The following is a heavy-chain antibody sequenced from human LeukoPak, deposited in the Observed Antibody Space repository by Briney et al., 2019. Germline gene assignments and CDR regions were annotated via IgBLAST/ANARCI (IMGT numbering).Heavy chain of an antibody. V-gene: IGHV4-59*01. CDR3: ARGVYDILTGYTALDY. J-gene: IGHJ4*02. CDR1: GGSISSYY. CDR2: IYYSGST. Sequence: SETLFLTCTVSGGSISSYYWSWIRQPPGKGLEWIGYIYYSGSTNYNPSLKSRVTISVDTSKNQFSLKLSSVTAADTAVYYCARGVYDILTGYTALDYWGQGTLVTVSS. D-gene: IGHD3-9*01.